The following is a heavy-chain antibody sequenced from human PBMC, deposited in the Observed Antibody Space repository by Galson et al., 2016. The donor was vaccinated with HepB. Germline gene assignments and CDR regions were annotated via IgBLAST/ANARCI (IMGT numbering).Heavy chain of an antibody. J-gene: IGHJ4*02. V-gene: IGHV4-38-2*02. D-gene: IGHD2-2*01. Sequence: SETLSLTCTVSAGFIPDTYWGWIRQSPGKGLEWIGNIYHSGTTYYNPSLRSRVSMSVDTSQNQFSLRLNSVTAADPAVYFCARDLTSTSCFDYWGQGILVTVSS. CDR1: AGFIPDTY. CDR2: IYHSGTT. CDR3: ARDLTSTSCFDY.